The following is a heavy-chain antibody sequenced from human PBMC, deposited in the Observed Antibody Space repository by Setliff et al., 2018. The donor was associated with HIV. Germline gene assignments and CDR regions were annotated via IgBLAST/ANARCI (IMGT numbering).Heavy chain of an antibody. Sequence: PSETLSLTCAVYGGSFSNYYWSWIRQPPGKGPEWIGEINHSGSTNYNPSLKSRVSISVDTSKKQFSLKLSSVSAADTAVYYCARAADYYDSTGARAGFDFWGQGTRVTVSS. CDR1: GGSFSNYY. V-gene: IGHV4-34*01. CDR2: INHSGST. D-gene: IGHD3-22*01. CDR3: ARAADYYDSTGARAGFDF. J-gene: IGHJ3*01.